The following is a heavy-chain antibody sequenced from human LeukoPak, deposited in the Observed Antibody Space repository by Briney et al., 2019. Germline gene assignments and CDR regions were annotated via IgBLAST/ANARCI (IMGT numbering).Heavy chain of an antibody. CDR2: IYSGGST. V-gene: IGHV3-53*01. J-gene: IGHJ4*02. D-gene: IGHD3-22*01. Sequence: PGGSLRLSCAASGFTVSSNYMSWVRQAPGKGLEWVSVIYSGGSTYYADSVKGRFTISRDNSKNTLYLQMNSLRAEDTAVYYCARAGTYYYDSSGYYFDYWGQGTLVTVSS. CDR3: ARAGTYYYDSSGYYFDY. CDR1: GFTVSSNY.